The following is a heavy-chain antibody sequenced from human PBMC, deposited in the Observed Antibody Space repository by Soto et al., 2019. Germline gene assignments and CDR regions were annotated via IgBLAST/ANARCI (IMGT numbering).Heavy chain of an antibody. CDR3: ARDLSSSGWYPNFDY. D-gene: IGHD6-19*01. Sequence: ASVKVSCKASGYTFTGYYMHWVRQAPGQGLEWMGWINPNSGGTNFAQKFQGRVTMTRDTSISTAYMELSRLRSDDTAVYYCARDLSSSGWYPNFDYWGQGTLVTVSS. CDR2: INPNSGGT. V-gene: IGHV1-2*02. J-gene: IGHJ4*02. CDR1: GYTFTGYY.